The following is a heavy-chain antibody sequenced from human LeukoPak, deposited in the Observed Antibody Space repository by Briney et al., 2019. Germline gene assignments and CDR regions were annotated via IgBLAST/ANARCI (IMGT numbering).Heavy chain of an antibody. D-gene: IGHD3-22*01. CDR3: ARQYYDRTGYYYFDN. Sequence: PSETLSLTCTVSRDAITGSSYYWGWIRQPPGKGLEWIGSMYYSGSTFSNPSLRSRVNMSADTSKNQFSLKLSSVTAADTAVYYCARQYYDRTGYYYFDNWSQGTQVTVSS. J-gene: IGHJ4*02. CDR2: MYYSGST. V-gene: IGHV4-39*01. CDR1: RDAITGSSYY.